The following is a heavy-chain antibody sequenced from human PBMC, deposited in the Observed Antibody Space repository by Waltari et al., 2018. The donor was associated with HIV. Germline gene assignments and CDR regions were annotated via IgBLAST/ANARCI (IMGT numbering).Heavy chain of an antibody. J-gene: IGHJ4*02. CDR1: GFSFTSSW. Sequence: EVRLEESGGGLVQPGGSLRLSCAASGFSFTSSWMHLVRQVPGKRREWVSRINTDGTYTNYADAVRGRFSNSRDNAKNTLYLQMNSLKVEDTAVYFCAVPRCNRANCHFASWGQGTLVTVSS. CDR2: INTDGTYT. CDR3: AVPRCNRANCHFAS. D-gene: IGHD1-1*01. V-gene: IGHV3-74*01.